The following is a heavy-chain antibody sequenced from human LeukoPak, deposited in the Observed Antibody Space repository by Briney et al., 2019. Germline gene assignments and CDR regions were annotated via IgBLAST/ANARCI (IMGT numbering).Heavy chain of an antibody. J-gene: IGHJ6*03. V-gene: IGHV3-53*01. CDR3: ARDQTSDYYCYMDV. Sequence: GGSLRLSCAASGFTVSSNYMSWVRQAPGKGLEWVSVIYSGGSTYYADSVKGRFTISRDNSKNTLYLQMNSLRAEDTAVYYCARDQTSDYYCYMDVWGKGTTVTVSS. CDR1: GFTVSSNY. CDR2: IYSGGST.